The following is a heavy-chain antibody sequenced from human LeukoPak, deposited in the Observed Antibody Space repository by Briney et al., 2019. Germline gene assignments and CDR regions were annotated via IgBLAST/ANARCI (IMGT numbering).Heavy chain of an antibody. Sequence: GGSLRLSCAASGFSFSSYWMHWVRQAPGKGLEWVGFIRSKAYGGTTEYAASVKGRFTISRDDSKSIAYLQMNSLKTEDTAVYYCTRSTPYYYDSSGYYQNFVYWGQGTLVTVSS. D-gene: IGHD3-22*01. J-gene: IGHJ4*02. V-gene: IGHV3-49*04. CDR1: GFSFSSYW. CDR3: TRSTPYYYDSSGYYQNFVY. CDR2: IRSKAYGGTT.